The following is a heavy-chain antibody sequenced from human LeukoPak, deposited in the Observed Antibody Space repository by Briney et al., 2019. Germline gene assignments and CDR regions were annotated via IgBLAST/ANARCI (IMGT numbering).Heavy chain of an antibody. CDR2: FDPEDGET. D-gene: IGHD1-26*01. V-gene: IGHV1-24*01. Sequence: ASVTVSCKVSGYTLTELSMHWVRQAPGKGLEWMGGFDPEDGETIYAQKFQGRVTITADKSTSAAYMELSSLRSEDTAVYYCASRQRPLLAYSGSYDYYYYYMDVWGKGTTVTVSS. CDR1: GYTLTELS. CDR3: ASRQRPLLAYSGSYDYYYYYMDV. J-gene: IGHJ6*03.